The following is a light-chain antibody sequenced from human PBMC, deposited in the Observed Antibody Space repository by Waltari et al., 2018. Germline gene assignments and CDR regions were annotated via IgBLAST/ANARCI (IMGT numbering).Light chain of an antibody. J-gene: IGKJ2*01. V-gene: IGKV1-5*03. CDR1: QSVSRW. Sequence: DIQMTQSPSTLSASVGDRVTMTCRASQSVSRWLAWYQQKPGRAPKLLIFKASTLESGVPSRFSGSGSETQFTLTITSLQPDDSATYYCQQYNRYFSFGQGTKVEIK. CDR2: KAS. CDR3: QQYNRYFS.